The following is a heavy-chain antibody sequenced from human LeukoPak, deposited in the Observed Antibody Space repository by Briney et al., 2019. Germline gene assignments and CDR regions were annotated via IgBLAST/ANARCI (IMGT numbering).Heavy chain of an antibody. D-gene: IGHD3-22*01. CDR2: LNPSGGST. Sequence: ASVKVSCTASGYTFSNFYMNWVRQAPGQGLEWMGILNPSGGSTRYAQKFQGRVTMTRDTSTSTVYMELSSLRSEDTAVYYCARGGSSGAYYFDYWGQGALVTVSS. V-gene: IGHV1-46*01. CDR3: ARGGSSGAYYFDY. CDR1: GYTFSNFY. J-gene: IGHJ4*02.